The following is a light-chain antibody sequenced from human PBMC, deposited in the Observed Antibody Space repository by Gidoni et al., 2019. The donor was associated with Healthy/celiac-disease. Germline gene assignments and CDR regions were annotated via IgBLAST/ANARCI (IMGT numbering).Light chain of an antibody. CDR1: QSVSSSY. CDR2: GAS. V-gene: IGKV3-20*01. Sequence: EIVLTQSPGTLSLSPGERATLSCRASQSVSSSYLAWYQQKPGTAPRLLIYGASSRATGIPDRFSCSGSGTDFTLTISRLEPEDFAVYYCQQYGSSPWTFGQGTKVEIK. CDR3: QQYGSSPWT. J-gene: IGKJ1*01.